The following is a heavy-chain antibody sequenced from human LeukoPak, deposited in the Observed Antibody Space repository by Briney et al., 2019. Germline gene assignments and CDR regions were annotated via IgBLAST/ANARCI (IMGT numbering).Heavy chain of an antibody. J-gene: IGHJ4*02. D-gene: IGHD4-11*01. Sequence: SETLSLTCTVSGYSISSAYYGGWIRQPPGKGLEWIATISHSGSTYYNPSLKSRVTISADTSQNQHSLKLRSVTAADTAVYYCARVNTVMATFDYWGQGTPVTVSS. CDR2: ISHSGST. CDR1: GYSISSAYY. CDR3: ARVNTVMATFDY. V-gene: IGHV4-38-2*02.